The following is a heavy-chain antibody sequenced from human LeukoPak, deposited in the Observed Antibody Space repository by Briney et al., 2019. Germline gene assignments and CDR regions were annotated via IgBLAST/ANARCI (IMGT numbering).Heavy chain of an antibody. D-gene: IGHD4-17*01. CDR3: AKTLHYGHFGKFDS. V-gene: IGHV4-61*05. Sequence: SETLSLTCTVSGGSISSGPYYWGWIRQPPGKGLEWVGYIYNSGSTNYNPSLKSRVTISVDTSKNRFSLKLSSVTAADTAIYYCAKTLHYGHFGKFDSWGQGTLVTVSS. CDR2: IYNSGST. CDR1: GGSISSGPYY. J-gene: IGHJ4*02.